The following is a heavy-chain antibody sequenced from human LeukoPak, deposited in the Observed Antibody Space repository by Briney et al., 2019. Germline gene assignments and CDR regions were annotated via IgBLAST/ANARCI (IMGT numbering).Heavy chain of an antibody. CDR1: GGSISSYY. D-gene: IGHD4-17*01. V-gene: IGHV4-59*08. CDR3: ARVDGDYQDYYMDV. J-gene: IGHJ6*03. CDR2: IYYSGST. Sequence: SETLSLTCTVSGGSISSYYWSWIRQPPGKGLEWIGYIYYSGSTNYNPSLKSRVTISVDTSKNQFSLKLSSVTAADTAVYYCARVDGDYQDYYMDVWGKGTTVTVSS.